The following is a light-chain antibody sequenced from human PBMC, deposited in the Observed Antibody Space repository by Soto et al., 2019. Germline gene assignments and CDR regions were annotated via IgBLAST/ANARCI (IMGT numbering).Light chain of an antibody. CDR3: SSYKSSSTQV. Sequence: QSVLTQPASVSGSPGQSITISCTGTSSDVGGYNYVSWYQQHPGKAPKLMIYDVSNRPSGVSNRFSGSKSGNTASLTISGLQAEYEADYYCSSYKSSSTQVFGTGTEVT. V-gene: IGLV2-14*01. CDR1: SSDVGGYNY. J-gene: IGLJ1*01. CDR2: DVS.